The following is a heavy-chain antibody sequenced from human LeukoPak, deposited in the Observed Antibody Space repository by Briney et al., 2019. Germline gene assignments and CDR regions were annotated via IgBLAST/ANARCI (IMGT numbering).Heavy chain of an antibody. D-gene: IGHD5-18*01. Sequence: GGSLRLSCAASGFTFSSYAMSWVRQAPGKGLEWVSVIYSGGSTYYADSVKGRFTISRDNSKNTLYLQMNSLRAEDTAVYYCARWIQLFFYMDVWGKGTTVTVSS. J-gene: IGHJ6*03. CDR3: ARWIQLFFYMDV. CDR1: GFTFSSYA. CDR2: IYSGGST. V-gene: IGHV3-53*01.